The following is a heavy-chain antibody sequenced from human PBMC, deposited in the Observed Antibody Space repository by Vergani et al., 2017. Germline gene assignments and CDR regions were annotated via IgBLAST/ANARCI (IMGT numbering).Heavy chain of an antibody. J-gene: IGHJ6*02. CDR3: ARHRGWGLVVVAATPWYYYYGMDV. CDR2: IYPGDSDT. D-gene: IGHD2-15*01. V-gene: IGHV5-51*01. Sequence: EVPLVPSGAEVKTPGESLKISCKCSGYSFTSYWIGWVRQMPGKGLEWMGIIYPGDSDTRYSPSFQGQVTISADKSISTAYLQWSSLKASDTAMYYCARHRGWGLVVVAATPWYYYYGMDVWGQGTTVTVSS. CDR1: GYSFTSYW.